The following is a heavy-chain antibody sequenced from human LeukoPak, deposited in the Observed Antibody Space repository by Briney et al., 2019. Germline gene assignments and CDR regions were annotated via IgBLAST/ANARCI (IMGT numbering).Heavy chain of an antibody. V-gene: IGHV4-39*01. CDR1: GGSISSSSYY. Sequence: SETLSLTCTVSGGSISSSSYYWGWICQPPGKGLEWIGSVYYTGASYYNPSLKSRVTISVDTSKNQFSLKLSSVTAADTAVYYCARHRIVATIIAPFDYWGQGTLVTVSS. J-gene: IGHJ4*02. CDR2: VYYTGAS. CDR3: ARHRIVATIIAPFDY. D-gene: IGHD5-12*01.